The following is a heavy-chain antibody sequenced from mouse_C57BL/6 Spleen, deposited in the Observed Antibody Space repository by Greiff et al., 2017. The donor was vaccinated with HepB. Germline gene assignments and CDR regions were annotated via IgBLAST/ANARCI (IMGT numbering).Heavy chain of an antibody. Sequence: QVQLQQPGAELVKPGASVKLSCKASGYTFTSYWMQWVKQRPGQGLEWIGEIDPSDSYTNYNQKFKGKATLTVDTSSSTAYMQLSSLTSEDSAVYYCARRELGPGYFDYWGQGTTLTVSS. D-gene: IGHD4-1*01. V-gene: IGHV1-50*01. CDR1: GYTFTSYW. CDR3: ARRELGPGYFDY. CDR2: IDPSDSYT. J-gene: IGHJ2*01.